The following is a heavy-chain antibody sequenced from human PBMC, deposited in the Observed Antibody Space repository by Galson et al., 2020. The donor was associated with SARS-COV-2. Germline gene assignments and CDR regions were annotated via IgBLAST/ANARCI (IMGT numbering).Heavy chain of an antibody. CDR2: FDPEDGGT. Sequence: ASVKVSCKVSGYSLTELAMHWVRQAPGEGLKWMGGFDPEDGGTIYAQKFQGRVTMTEDTSTDTAYMELTSLRSEDTAVYYCATGVTVGVPNWFDPWGQGTLVTVSS. D-gene: IGHD1-26*01. V-gene: IGHV1-24*01. J-gene: IGHJ5*02. CDR1: GYSLTELA. CDR3: ATGVTVGVPNWFDP.